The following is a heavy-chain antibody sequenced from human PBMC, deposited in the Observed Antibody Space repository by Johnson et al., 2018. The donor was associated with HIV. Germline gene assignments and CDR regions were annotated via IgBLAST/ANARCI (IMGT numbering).Heavy chain of an antibody. CDR3: ARVGYYVDAFDI. V-gene: IGHV3-30-3*01. CDR1: GFTFSTYA. J-gene: IGHJ3*02. Sequence: QVQLVESGGGLVQPGGSLRLSCAASGFTFSTYAMHWVRQAPGKGLEWVTIISYDGSNKFSADSVTGRFTISRDNSKNTLYLQMNSLRVEDTAVYYCARVGYYVDAFDIWGQGTVVTVSS. D-gene: IGHD3-22*01. CDR2: ISYDGSNK.